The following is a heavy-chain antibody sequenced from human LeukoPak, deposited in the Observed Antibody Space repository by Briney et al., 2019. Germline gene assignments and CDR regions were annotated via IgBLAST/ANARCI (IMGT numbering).Heavy chain of an antibody. CDR3: ASHTYYYGSGSYWISWFDP. J-gene: IGHJ5*02. V-gene: IGHV1-69*06. CDR1: GGTFSSYA. D-gene: IGHD3-10*01. Sequence: VASVKVSCKASGGTFSSYAISWVRQAPGQGLEWMGGIIPIFGTANYAQKFQGRVTITADKSTSTAYMELSSLRSEDTAVYYCASHTYYYGSGSYWISWFDPWGQGTLVTVSS. CDR2: IIPIFGTA.